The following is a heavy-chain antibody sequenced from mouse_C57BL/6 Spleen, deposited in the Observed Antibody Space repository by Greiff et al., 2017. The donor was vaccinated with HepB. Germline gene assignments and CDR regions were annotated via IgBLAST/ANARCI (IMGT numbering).Heavy chain of an antibody. D-gene: IGHD2-4*01. J-gene: IGHJ2*01. CDR3: TRFNDYDGGFDY. CDR1: GFTFSSYA. V-gene: IGHV5-9-1*02. Sequence: EVQGVESGEGLVKPGGSLKLSCAASGFTFSSYAMSWVRQTPEKRLEWVAYISSGGDYIYYADTVKGRFTISRDNARNTLYLQMSSLKSEDTAMYYCTRFNDYDGGFDYWGQGTTLTVSS. CDR2: ISSGGDYI.